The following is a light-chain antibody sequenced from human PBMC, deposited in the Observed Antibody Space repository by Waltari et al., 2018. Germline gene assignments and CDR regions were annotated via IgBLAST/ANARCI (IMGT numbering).Light chain of an antibody. J-gene: IGLJ2*01. CDR3: CSYVVSRTFVS. V-gene: IGLV2-23*02. CDR1: SSDVGTYDL. CDR2: RVT. Sequence: QSALTQPASVSGSPGQSITISCRGTSSDVGTYDLVSWYQQHPGKAPKLLSYRVTKQPSGISNRFSGSKSGKTASLKISGLQAEDEAHYYCCSYVVSRTFVSFRGGTTLTVL.